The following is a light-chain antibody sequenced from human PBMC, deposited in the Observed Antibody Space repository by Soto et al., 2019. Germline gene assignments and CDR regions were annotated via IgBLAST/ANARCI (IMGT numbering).Light chain of an antibody. CDR3: QQLNTYPIT. J-gene: IGKJ5*01. CDR1: QGISSY. CDR2: GAS. Sequence: IQLTQSPSSLSASVGDRVTITCRASQGISSYLAWYQQKPGKAPKLLIYGASTLEGGVPFRFSGSGSGTDFTLTISSLQLEDFATYYCQQLNTYPITFGPGTRLAI. V-gene: IGKV1-9*01.